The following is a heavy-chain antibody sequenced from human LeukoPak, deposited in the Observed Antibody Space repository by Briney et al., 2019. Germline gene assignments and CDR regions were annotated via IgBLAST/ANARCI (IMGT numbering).Heavy chain of an antibody. CDR2: INPNSGGT. CDR3: ARVGAAGILPDY. CDR1: GYTFTSYG. J-gene: IGHJ4*02. Sequence: ASVKVSCKASGYTFTSYGISWVRQAPGQGLEWMGWINPNSGGTNYAQKFQGRVTMTRDTSISTAYMELSRLRSDDTAVYYCARVGAAGILPDYWGQGTLVTVSS. V-gene: IGHV1-2*02. D-gene: IGHD6-13*01.